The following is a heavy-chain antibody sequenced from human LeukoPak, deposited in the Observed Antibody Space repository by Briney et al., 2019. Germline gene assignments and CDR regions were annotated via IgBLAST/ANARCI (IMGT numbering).Heavy chain of an antibody. J-gene: IGHJ6*03. D-gene: IGHD4-23*01. CDR2: ISYDGSNK. CDR3: ARDRVTKTYYYYYYMDV. Sequence: GRSLRLSCAASGFTFSNYWMTWFRQAPGKGLEWVAVISYDGSNKYYADSVKGRFTISRDNSKNTLYLQMNSLRAEDTAVYYCARDRVTKTYYYYYYMDVWGKGTTVTVSS. CDR1: GFTFSNYW. V-gene: IGHV3-30*03.